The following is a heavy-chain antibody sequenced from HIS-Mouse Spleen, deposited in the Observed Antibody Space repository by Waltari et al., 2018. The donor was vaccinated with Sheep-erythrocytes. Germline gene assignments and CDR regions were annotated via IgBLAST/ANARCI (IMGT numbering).Heavy chain of an antibody. CDR3: ARANSGSYDDAFDI. J-gene: IGHJ3*02. CDR1: GLTFTSAD. D-gene: IGHD1-26*01. Sequence: EVQLVESGGCLLQPGGSLRLCWSASGLTFTSADMPRFSQATGKGLEWVSVIGTAGDTYYPGSVKGRFTISRENAKNSLYLQMNSLRAGDTAVYYCARANSGSYDDAFDIWGQGTMVTVSS. V-gene: IGHV3-13*01. CDR2: IGTAGDT.